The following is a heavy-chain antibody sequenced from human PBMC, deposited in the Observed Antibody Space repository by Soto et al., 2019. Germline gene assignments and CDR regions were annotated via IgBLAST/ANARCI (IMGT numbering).Heavy chain of an antibody. CDR3: ASRVKFDNYDSSGYSVRDYFDY. V-gene: IGHV4-31*03. CDR1: GGSISSGGYY. D-gene: IGHD3-22*01. CDR2: IYYSGST. Sequence: SETLSLTCTVSGGSISSGGYYWSWIRQHPGKGLEWIGYIYYSGSTYYNPSLKSRVTISVDTSKNQFSLKLSSVTAADTAVYYCASRVKFDNYDSSGYSVRDYFDYWGQGTLVTVSS. J-gene: IGHJ4*02.